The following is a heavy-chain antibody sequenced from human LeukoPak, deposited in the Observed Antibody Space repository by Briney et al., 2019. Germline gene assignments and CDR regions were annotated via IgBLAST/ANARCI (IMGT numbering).Heavy chain of an antibody. CDR1: GFTFSSYS. CDR2: ISSSSSYT. D-gene: IGHD3-22*01. J-gene: IGHJ4*02. CDR3: ARFTMDSSGYLFDY. Sequence: PGGSLRLSCAASGFTFSSYSMSWIRQAPGKGLEWVSYISSSSSYTNYADSVKGRFTISRDNAKNSLYLQMNSLRAEDTAVYYCARFTMDSSGYLFDYWGQGTLVTVSS. V-gene: IGHV3-21*05.